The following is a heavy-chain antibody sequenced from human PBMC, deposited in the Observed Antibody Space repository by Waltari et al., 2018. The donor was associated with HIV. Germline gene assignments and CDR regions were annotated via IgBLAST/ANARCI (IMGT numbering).Heavy chain of an antibody. D-gene: IGHD6-19*01. CDR2: IRSKLKNFAT. V-gene: IGHV3-73*02. Sequence: EMQLVESGGALVQPGGSLTLSCAASGFTFSASAVHWVRQTPGKGLEWVGRIRSKLKNFATSYADSVKGRFAISRDDSNNTAFLQMSSLKIEDTAVYYCTRPGLNNGWYVWDQGTLVTVSS. J-gene: IGHJ4*02. CDR3: TRPGLNNGWYV. CDR1: GFTFSASA.